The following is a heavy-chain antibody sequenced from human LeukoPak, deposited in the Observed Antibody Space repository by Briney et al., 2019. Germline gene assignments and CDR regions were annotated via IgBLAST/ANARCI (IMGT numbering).Heavy chain of an antibody. Sequence: PSETLSLTCTVSGGSISSYYWSWIRRPPGKGLEWIGYIYTSGSTNYNPSLKSRVTISVDTSENQFSLKLSSVTAADTAVYYCARRYSSSPGGFDYWGQGTLVTVSS. D-gene: IGHD6-6*01. CDR1: GGSISSYY. J-gene: IGHJ4*02. CDR3: ARRYSSSPGGFDY. V-gene: IGHV4-4*09. CDR2: IYTSGST.